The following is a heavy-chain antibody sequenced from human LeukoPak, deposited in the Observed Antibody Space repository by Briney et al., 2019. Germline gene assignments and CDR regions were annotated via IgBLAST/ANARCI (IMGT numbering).Heavy chain of an antibody. CDR1: GFTFSDYG. Sequence: GRSLRLSCAASGFTFSDYGMHWVRQAPGKGLEWVAVISYDGRNKYSAGSVKGRFTISRDDSKNMVDLQMNSLRAEDTAVYYCAKDFKSGNFDYWGQGTLVTVSS. V-gene: IGHV3-30*18. CDR2: ISYDGRNK. CDR3: AKDFKSGNFDY. J-gene: IGHJ4*02. D-gene: IGHD1-1*01.